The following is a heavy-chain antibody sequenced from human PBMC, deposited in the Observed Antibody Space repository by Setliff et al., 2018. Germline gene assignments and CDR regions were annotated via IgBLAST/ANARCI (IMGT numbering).Heavy chain of an antibody. CDR2: IKSKPDGGAA. V-gene: IGHV3-15*01. D-gene: IGHD6-6*01. CDR1: GFTYNNDW. Sequence: AGGSLRLSCGASGFTYNNDWVSWVRQAPGKGLEWVGQIKSKPDGGAAEYASPVRGRFTISRDDSKSTLYLQMSSLKTEDTAVYYCSTAEGDSSSFYHNMDVWGQGSTVTVSS. CDR3: STAEGDSSSFYHNMDV. J-gene: IGHJ6*02.